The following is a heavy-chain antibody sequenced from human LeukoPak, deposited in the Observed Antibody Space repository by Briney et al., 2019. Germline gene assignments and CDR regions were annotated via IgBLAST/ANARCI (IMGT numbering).Heavy chain of an antibody. CDR3: ARALLGPMPASSWYVLPSENGMDV. CDR1: GYTFTGYY. J-gene: IGHJ6*02. D-gene: IGHD6-13*01. Sequence: GASVKVSCKASGYTFTGYYMHWVRQAPGQGLEWMGWINPNSGGTNYAQKFQGRATMTRDTSISTAYMELSRLRSDDTAVYYCARALLGPMPASSWYVLPSENGMDVWGQGTTVTVSS. V-gene: IGHV1-2*02. CDR2: INPNSGGT.